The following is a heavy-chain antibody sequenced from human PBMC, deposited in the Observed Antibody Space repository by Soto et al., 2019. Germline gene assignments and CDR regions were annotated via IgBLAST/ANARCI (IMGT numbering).Heavy chain of an antibody. D-gene: IGHD3-16*02. J-gene: IGHJ5*02. Sequence: SVKVSCKASGYTFTSYGISWVRQAPGQGLEWMGGIIPIFGTANYAQKFQGRVTITADESTSTAYMELSSLRSEDTAVYYCARGFPLWFDPWGQGTLVTVSS. CDR1: GYTFTSYG. V-gene: IGHV1-69*13. CDR2: IIPIFGTA. CDR3: ARGFPLWFDP.